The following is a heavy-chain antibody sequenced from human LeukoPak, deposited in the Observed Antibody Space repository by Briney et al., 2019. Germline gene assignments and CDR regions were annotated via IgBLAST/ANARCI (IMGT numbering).Heavy chain of an antibody. V-gene: IGHV4-59*01. CDR1: GGSISSYY. Sequence: SETLSLACTVSGGSISSYYWSWIRQPPGKGLEWIGYIYYSGSTNYNPSLKSRVTISVDTSKNQFFLKLNSVTAADTAVYYCARGRRWLQTDAFDIWGQGTMVTVSS. CDR2: IYYSGST. D-gene: IGHD5-24*01. J-gene: IGHJ3*02. CDR3: ARGRRWLQTDAFDI.